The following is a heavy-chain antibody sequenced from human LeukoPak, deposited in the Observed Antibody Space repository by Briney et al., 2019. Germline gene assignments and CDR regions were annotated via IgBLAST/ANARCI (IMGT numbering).Heavy chain of an antibody. CDR1: GYTFTSYG. Sequence: GASVKVSCKASGYTFTSYGISWVRQAPGQGLEWMGWISAYNGNTNYAQKLQGRVTMTTDTYTSTAYMELRSLRSDDTAVYYCARDRSSSSWHPDAFDIWGQGTMVTVSS. D-gene: IGHD6-13*01. J-gene: IGHJ3*02. V-gene: IGHV1-18*01. CDR3: ARDRSSSSWHPDAFDI. CDR2: ISAYNGNT.